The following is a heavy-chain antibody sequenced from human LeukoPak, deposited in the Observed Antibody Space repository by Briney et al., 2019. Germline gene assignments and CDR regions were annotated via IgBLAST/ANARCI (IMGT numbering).Heavy chain of an antibody. CDR2: INPGDSDT. CDR3: ARRGVGASNRYFDL. D-gene: IGHD1-26*01. Sequence: GESLKISCKGSGYSFNKYWINWVRQMPGKGLEWMGIINPGDSDTRYSPSFQGQVTISVDKSISTASLQWSSLKASDTAMYYCARRGVGASNRYFDLWGRGTLVTVSS. V-gene: IGHV5-51*01. J-gene: IGHJ2*01. CDR1: GYSFNKYW.